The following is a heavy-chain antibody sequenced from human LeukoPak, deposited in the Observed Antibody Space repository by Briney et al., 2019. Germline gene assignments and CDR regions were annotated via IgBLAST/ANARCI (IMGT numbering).Heavy chain of an antibody. J-gene: IGHJ3*01. V-gene: IGHV4-59*08. CDR3: ASGSMHGSGAEDALDV. Sequence: SETLSLTCTVSGGSISSYYWSWIRQPPGKGLEWIGYIYYSGSTNYNPSLKSRVTISVDTSKNQFSLKLSSVTAADTAVYYCASGSMHGSGAEDALDVWGQGTMVTVSS. CDR2: IYYSGST. CDR1: GGSISSYY. D-gene: IGHD3-10*01.